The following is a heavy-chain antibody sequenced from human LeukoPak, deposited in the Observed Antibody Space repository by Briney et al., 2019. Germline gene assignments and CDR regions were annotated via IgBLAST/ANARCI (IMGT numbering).Heavy chain of an antibody. Sequence: GGSLRLSCAASGFTFSSYGMHWVRQAPGKGLEWVAVIWYDGSNKYYADSVKGRFTISRDNSKNTLYLQMNSLRAEDTAVYYCARASSSGWRGNLDYWGQGTLVTVSS. V-gene: IGHV3-33*01. CDR3: ARASSSGWRGNLDY. CDR1: GFTFSSYG. D-gene: IGHD6-19*01. CDR2: IWYDGSNK. J-gene: IGHJ4*02.